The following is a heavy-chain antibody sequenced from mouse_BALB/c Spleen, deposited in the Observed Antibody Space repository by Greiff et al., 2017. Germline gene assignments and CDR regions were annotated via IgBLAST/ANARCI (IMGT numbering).Heavy chain of an antibody. J-gene: IGHJ4*01. CDR2: IFPGTGTT. CDR3: ARGGNDRDY. Sequence: QVQLQQSGAELVKPGASVKLSCKTSGYTFTSYWIQWVKQRPGQGLGWIGEIFPGTGTTYYNEKFKGKATLTIDTSSSTAYMQLSRLTSEDSAVYFCARGGNDRDYWGQGTSVTVSS. V-gene: IGHV1S132*01. D-gene: IGHD2-2*01. CDR1: GYTFTSYW.